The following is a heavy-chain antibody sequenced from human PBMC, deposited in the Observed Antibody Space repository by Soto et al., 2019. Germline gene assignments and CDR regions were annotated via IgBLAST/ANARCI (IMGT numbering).Heavy chain of an antibody. V-gene: IGHV4-61*08. J-gene: IGHJ4*02. Sequence: SETLSLTCAVSGGSISSGGYSWSWIRQPPGKGLEWIGYIYYSGSTKYNPSLKSRVTISVDTSKNQFSLRLTSVTAADTAVYSGARLCVYYQAFDSWGGGHRVTVPS. CDR1: GGSISSGGYS. D-gene: IGHD3-22*01. CDR2: IYYSGST. CDR3: ARLCVYYQAFDS.